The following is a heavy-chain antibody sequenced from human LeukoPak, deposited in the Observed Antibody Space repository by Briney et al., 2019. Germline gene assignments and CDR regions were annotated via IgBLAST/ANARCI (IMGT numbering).Heavy chain of an antibody. CDR2: INHSGGT. D-gene: IGHD2-15*01. CDR3: ARDIVVVVAATGYNWFDP. V-gene: IGHV4-34*01. Sequence: PSETLSLTCAVYGGSFSGFYWSWIRQPPGKGLEWIGDINHSGGTNYIPSLKSRVTISVDTSKNQFSLKLSSVTAADTAVYYCARDIVVVVAATGYNWFDPWGQGTLVAVSS. J-gene: IGHJ5*02. CDR1: GGSFSGFY.